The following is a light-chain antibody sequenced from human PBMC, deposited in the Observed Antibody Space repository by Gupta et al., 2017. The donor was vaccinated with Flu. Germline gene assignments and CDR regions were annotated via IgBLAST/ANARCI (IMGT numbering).Light chain of an antibody. CDR2: EVS. J-gene: IGLJ3*02. CDR1: SSDFGGYNY. CDR3: YSYTSSTRV. Sequence: SALTPPASVSGSPGQSITISCTVTSSDFGGYNYVPWYQQHPGRAPKLIIYEVSNRPSGGSNRFSGSQSGHTASLTISGLQAEDEDYYYCYSYTSSTRVFGGGTKLTVL. V-gene: IGLV2-14*01.